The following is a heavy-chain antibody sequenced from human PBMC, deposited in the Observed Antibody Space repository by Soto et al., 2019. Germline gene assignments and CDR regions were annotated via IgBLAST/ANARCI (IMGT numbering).Heavy chain of an antibody. J-gene: IGHJ6*02. D-gene: IGHD2-2*02. CDR2: IWYDGSNK. CDR3: ARDRPATAIRAYYYGMDV. CDR1: GFTFSSYG. Sequence: PGGSLRLSCAASGFTFSSYGMHWVRQAPGKGLEWVAVIWYDGSNKYYADSVKGRFTISRDNSKNTLYLQMNSLRAEDTAVYYCARDRPATAIRAYYYGMDVWGRGTTVTV. V-gene: IGHV3-33*01.